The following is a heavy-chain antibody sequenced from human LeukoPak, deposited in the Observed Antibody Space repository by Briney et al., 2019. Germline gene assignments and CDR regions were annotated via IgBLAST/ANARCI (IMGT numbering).Heavy chain of an antibody. V-gene: IGHV5-51*01. J-gene: IGHJ6*03. CDR2: IYPGDSDT. CDR1: GYRFTFYW. D-gene: IGHD4-17*01. CDR3: ARAVTIYYYYMDV. Sequence: GESLKISCKGSGYRFTFYWIGWVRPMPGKGLAWMGIIYPGDSDTRYSPSFQGQVTISADKSISTAYLQWSSLKASDTAVYYCARAVTIYYYYMDVWGKGTTVTISS.